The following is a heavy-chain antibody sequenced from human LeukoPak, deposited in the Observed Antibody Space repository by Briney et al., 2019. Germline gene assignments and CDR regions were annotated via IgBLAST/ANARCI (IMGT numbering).Heavy chain of an antibody. Sequence: ASVKVSCKASGYTFTGYYMHWVRQAPGQGPEWMGWINPNSGGTNYAQKFQGWVTMTRDTSISTAYMELSRLRSDDTAVYYCARDGYNSGSSWYFDLWGRGTLVTVSS. CDR1: GYTFTGYY. CDR3: ARDGYNSGSSWYFDL. CDR2: INPNSGGT. V-gene: IGHV1-2*04. J-gene: IGHJ2*01. D-gene: IGHD5-24*01.